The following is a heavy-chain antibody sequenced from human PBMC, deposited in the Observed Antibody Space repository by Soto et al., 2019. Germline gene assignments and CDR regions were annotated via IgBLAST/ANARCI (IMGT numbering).Heavy chain of an antibody. Sequence: ESQLVESGGGLVQPGRSLRLSCEASGFIFKNYAMVWVRQGPGKGLEWVSSISWNSGNLDYGDSVKGRFTISRDNAKNSLYLQMNSLRTEDTAWYFCAKAPVYGSGWWFDPGGQGTLVTVSS. J-gene: IGHJ5*02. D-gene: IGHD3-10*01. CDR3: AKAPVYGSGWWFDP. V-gene: IGHV3-9*01. CDR2: ISWNSGNL. CDR1: GFIFKNYA.